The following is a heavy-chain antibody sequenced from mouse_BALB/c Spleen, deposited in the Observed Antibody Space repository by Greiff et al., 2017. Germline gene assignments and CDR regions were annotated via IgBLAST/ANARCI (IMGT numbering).Heavy chain of an antibody. CDR1: GYTFTDYE. CDR2: IDPETGGT. J-gene: IGHJ4*01. CDR3: TRYGYYAMDD. D-gene: IGHD1-1*02. V-gene: IGHV1-15*01. Sequence: QVQLKESGAELVRPGASVTLSCKASGYTFTDYEMHWVKQTPVHGLEWIGAIDPETGGTAYNQKFKGKATLTADKSSSTAYMELRSLTSEDSAVYYCTRYGYYAMDDWGQGTSVTVSS.